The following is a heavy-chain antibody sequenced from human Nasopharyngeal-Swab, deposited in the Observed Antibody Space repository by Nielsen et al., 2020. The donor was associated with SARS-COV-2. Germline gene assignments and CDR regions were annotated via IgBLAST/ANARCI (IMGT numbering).Heavy chain of an antibody. J-gene: IGHJ4*02. CDR3: AAAASYDSSGYYSDY. CDR1: GFTFTSSA. Sequence: SVKVSCKASGFTFTSSAVQWVRQARGQRLEWIGWIVVGSGNTNYAQKFQERVTITRDMSTSTAYMELSRLRSEDTAVYYCAAAASYDSSGYYSDYWGQGTLVTVSS. V-gene: IGHV1-58*01. CDR2: IVVGSGNT. D-gene: IGHD3-22*01.